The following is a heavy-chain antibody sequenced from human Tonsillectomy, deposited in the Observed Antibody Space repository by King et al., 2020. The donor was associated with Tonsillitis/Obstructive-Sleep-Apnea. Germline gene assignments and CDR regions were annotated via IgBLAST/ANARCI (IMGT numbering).Heavy chain of an antibody. Sequence: VQLVESGGGLVKPGGSLRLSCAASGFTFSDYYMSWIRQAPGEGLEWLSIIDSSSSYTHYADSVKGRFTMSRDNVKNSLYLQMNSLRAEDTAVYYCAGAVAAPDNWFDPWGQGTLVTVSS. J-gene: IGHJ5*02. V-gene: IGHV3-11*05. CDR1: GFTFSDYY. CDR3: AGAVAAPDNWFDP. D-gene: IGHD6-13*01. CDR2: IDSSSSYT.